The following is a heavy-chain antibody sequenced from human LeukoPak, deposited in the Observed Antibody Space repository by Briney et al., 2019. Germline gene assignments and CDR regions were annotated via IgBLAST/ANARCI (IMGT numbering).Heavy chain of an antibody. D-gene: IGHD3-22*01. J-gene: IGHJ4*02. CDR1: GFTFSSYS. V-gene: IGHV3-21*01. CDR3: ARETNTSDSSGYIRADVRRDDY. CDR2: ISSSSIYI. Sequence: GGSLRLSCEASGFTFSSYSMNWVRQAPGTGLELVSSISSSSIYIYYTDSVKGRFTISRDNAGNSLYLQMNSLRAEDTAVYYCARETNTSDSSGYIRADVRRDDYWGQGTLVTVSS.